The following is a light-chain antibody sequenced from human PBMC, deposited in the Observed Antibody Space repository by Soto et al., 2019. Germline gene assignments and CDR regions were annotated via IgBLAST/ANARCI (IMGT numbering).Light chain of an antibody. V-gene: IGKV1-5*03. CDR1: QSIDIN. J-gene: IGKJ2*01. Sequence: DIQMTQSPSTLSASVGDRVTITCRASQSIDINLGWYQQKPGKAPNLLIYKASSLESGVPSRFSGSGSGTELTLTISSLQPDDFATYYCQQYQHKSYPYTFGQGTKLEIK. CDR3: QQYQHKSYPYT. CDR2: KAS.